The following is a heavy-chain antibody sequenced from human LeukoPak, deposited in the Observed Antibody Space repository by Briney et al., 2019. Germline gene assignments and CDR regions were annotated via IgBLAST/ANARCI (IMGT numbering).Heavy chain of an antibody. J-gene: IGHJ5*02. CDR1: GGTFSSYA. CDR3: ARGTDYYDFWSGYRNWFDP. Sequence: GASVKVSCKASGGTFSSYAISWVRQAPGQGLEWMGRIIPILGIANYAQKFRGRVTITADKSTSTAYMELSSLRSEDTAVYYCARGTDYYDFWSGYRNWFDPWGQGTLVTVSS. CDR2: IIPILGIA. D-gene: IGHD3-3*01. V-gene: IGHV1-69*04.